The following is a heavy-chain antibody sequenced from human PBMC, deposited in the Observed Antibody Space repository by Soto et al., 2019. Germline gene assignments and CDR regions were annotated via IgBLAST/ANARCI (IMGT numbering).Heavy chain of an antibody. D-gene: IGHD2-8*01. Sequence: PSETLSLTCSVTGDSISNLDYFWAWIRQPPGQALEYIGYIYKSATTYYNPSFESRVAISVDTSKSQFSLNVTSVTAADTAVYFCARGRYCINGRCFLNWFDSWGQGALVTVSS. CDR1: GDSISNLDYF. J-gene: IGHJ5*01. V-gene: IGHV4-30-4*01. CDR3: ARGRYCINGRCFLNWFDS. CDR2: IYKSATT.